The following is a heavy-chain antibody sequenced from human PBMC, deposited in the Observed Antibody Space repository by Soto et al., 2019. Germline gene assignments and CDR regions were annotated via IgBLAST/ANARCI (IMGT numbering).Heavy chain of an antibody. CDR2: ISGSGGST. Sequence: GALRLSCSASGFTFSSYAMSWVRQAPGKGLEWVSAISGSGGSTYYADSVKGRFTISRDNSKNTLYLQMNSLRAEDTAVYYCAKGRVTTGSLFDYWGQGTLVTVSS. D-gene: IGHD4-17*01. CDR3: AKGRVTTGSLFDY. V-gene: IGHV3-23*01. CDR1: GFTFSSYA. J-gene: IGHJ4*02.